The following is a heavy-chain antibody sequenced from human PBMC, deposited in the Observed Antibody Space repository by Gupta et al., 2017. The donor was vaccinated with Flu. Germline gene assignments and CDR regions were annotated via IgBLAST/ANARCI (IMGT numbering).Heavy chain of an antibody. CDR2: VYFSGNT. CDR3: ARRGAYFFDY. J-gene: IGHJ4*02. V-gene: IGHV4-31*02. Sequence: WSWSRHHPGKGLEWIGYVYFSGNTYYNPSLQSRVSISVDTSKNQFSLEVGSVTAADTAVYYCARRGAYFFDYWGQGTLVTVSS. D-gene: IGHD3-16*01.